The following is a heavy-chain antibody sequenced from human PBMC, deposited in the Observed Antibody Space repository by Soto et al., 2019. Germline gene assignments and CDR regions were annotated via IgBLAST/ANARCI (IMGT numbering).Heavy chain of an antibody. Sequence: QVQLVQSGAEVKKPGSSVKVSCKASGGTFSSYTISWVRQAPGQGLEWMGRIIPILGIANYARKFQGRVTITADKSTSTAYMELSSLRSEDTAVYYCASGLLWFGELSGWGQGTLVTVSS. CDR2: IIPILGIA. CDR1: GGTFSSYT. D-gene: IGHD3-10*01. J-gene: IGHJ4*02. CDR3: ASGLLWFGELSG. V-gene: IGHV1-69*02.